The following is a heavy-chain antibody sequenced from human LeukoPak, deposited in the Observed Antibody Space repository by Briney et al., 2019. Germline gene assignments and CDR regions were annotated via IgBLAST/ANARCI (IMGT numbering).Heavy chain of an antibody. CDR1: GFTFSSYG. CDR2: IRYDGSHK. D-gene: IGHD1-26*01. Sequence: GGSLRLSCAASGFTFSSYGMHWVRQAPGKGLEWVAFIRYDGSHKYYADSVKGRFTISRDNAKNSLYLQMNSLRAEDTAVYYCARGTPIVGATNYWGQGTLVTVSS. J-gene: IGHJ4*02. CDR3: ARGTPIVGATNY. V-gene: IGHV3-30*02.